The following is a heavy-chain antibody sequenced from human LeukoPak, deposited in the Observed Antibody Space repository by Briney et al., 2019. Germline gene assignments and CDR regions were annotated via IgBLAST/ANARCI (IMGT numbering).Heavy chain of an antibody. J-gene: IGHJ3*02. Sequence: EASVKVSCKASGYTFTSYGISWVRQAPGQGLEWMGWISAYNGNTNYAQKLQGRVTMTTDTSTSTAYMELRSLRSDDTAVYYCAREKDSSGWYFGAPDAFDIWGQGTMVTVSS. D-gene: IGHD6-19*01. CDR1: GYTFTSYG. CDR2: ISAYNGNT. CDR3: AREKDSSGWYFGAPDAFDI. V-gene: IGHV1-18*01.